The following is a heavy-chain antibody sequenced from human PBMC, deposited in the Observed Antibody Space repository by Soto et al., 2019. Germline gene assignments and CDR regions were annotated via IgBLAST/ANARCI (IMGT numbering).Heavy chain of an antibody. CDR1: GFTFSSYS. CDR2: ISSSSSYI. CDR3: ARDRNDILTGPTSDWFEP. V-gene: IGHV3-21*01. Sequence: GGSLRLSCAASGFTFSSYSMNWVRQAPGKGLEWVSSISSSSSYIYYADSVKGRFTISRDNAKNSLYLQMNSLRAEDTAVYYCARDRNDILTGPTSDWFEPWGQGTLVTVSS. D-gene: IGHD3-9*01. J-gene: IGHJ5*02.